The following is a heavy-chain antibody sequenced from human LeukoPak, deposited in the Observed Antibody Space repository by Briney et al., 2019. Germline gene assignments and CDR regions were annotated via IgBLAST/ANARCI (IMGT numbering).Heavy chain of an antibody. J-gene: IGHJ4*02. CDR2: ISSGSGYI. D-gene: IGHD3-10*01. CDR1: GFTFSGYS. V-gene: IGHV3-21*01. Sequence: GGSLRLSCAASGFTFSGYSLNWVRQAPGKGLEWVSSISSGSGYIYCADSVKGRFTISRDNAKTSLYLQMNSLRAEDTAVYYCARDGEGTSLSFFDYWGLGTLVTVSA. CDR3: ARDGEGTSLSFFDY.